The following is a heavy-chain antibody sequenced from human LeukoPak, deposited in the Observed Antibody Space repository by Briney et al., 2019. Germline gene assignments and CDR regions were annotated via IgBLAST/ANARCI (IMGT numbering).Heavy chain of an antibody. CDR2: ISAYNGNT. Sequence: ASVKVSCKASGYTFTTYAMNWVRQAPGQGLEWMGWISAYNGNTNYAQKLQGRVTMTTDTSTSTAYMELRSLRSDDTAVYYCARLLYSSYFDYWGQGTLVTVSS. CDR3: ARLLYSSYFDY. D-gene: IGHD5-12*01. V-gene: IGHV1-18*01. J-gene: IGHJ4*02. CDR1: GYTFTTYA.